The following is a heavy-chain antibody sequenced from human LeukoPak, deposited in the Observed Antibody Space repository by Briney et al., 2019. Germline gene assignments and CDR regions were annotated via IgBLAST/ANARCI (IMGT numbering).Heavy chain of an antibody. Sequence: KTSETLSLTCAVYGESLNGHYWSWIRQSPGKGLERIGEGNDGGGTKFNPSLKSRVTISADTSKNQFSLKLRSATAADTGVYYCAKNGQTGFSFDPWGQGTLVTVSS. D-gene: IGHD1-14*01. CDR2: GNDGGGT. V-gene: IGHV4-34*01. CDR1: GESLNGHY. J-gene: IGHJ5*02. CDR3: AKNGQTGFSFDP.